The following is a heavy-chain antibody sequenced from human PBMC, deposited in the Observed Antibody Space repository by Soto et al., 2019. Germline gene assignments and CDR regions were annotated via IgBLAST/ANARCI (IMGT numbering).Heavy chain of an antibody. Sequence: QVQLVQSGAEVKKPGASVKVSCKASGYTFTSYDINWVRQATGQGLEYLGWMNPNSGNTGYVQKFQGRVTMTRDSSVSTPYMELSSLRSADTAVSYSARGIKYGDYSSWFDPWGQGTLVTVSS. V-gene: IGHV1-8*01. CDR3: ARGIKYGDYSSWFDP. D-gene: IGHD4-17*01. J-gene: IGHJ5*02. CDR2: MNPNSGNT. CDR1: GYTFTSYD.